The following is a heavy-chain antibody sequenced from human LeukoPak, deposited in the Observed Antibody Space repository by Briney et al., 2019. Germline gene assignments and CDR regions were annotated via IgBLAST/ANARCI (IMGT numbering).Heavy chain of an antibody. V-gene: IGHV3-48*04. Sequence: GGSLRLSCAASGFTFTEYSIIWVRQAPGRGLEWVSFISDISDRSSTIHYADSVKGRFTISRDNAERSVYLQMNSLRADDTAVYYCARVRGPTLKTCYMDVWGTGTTVTVSS. CDR1: GFTFTEYS. J-gene: IGHJ6*03. CDR2: ISDRSSTI. D-gene: IGHD3-10*01. CDR3: ARVRGPTLKTCYMDV.